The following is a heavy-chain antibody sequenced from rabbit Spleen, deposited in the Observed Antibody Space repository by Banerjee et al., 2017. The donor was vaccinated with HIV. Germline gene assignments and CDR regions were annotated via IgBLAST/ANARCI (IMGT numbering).Heavy chain of an antibody. CDR1: GFSFSSDYY. V-gene: IGHV1S45*01. Sequence: QQQLEESGGGLVKPGGTLTLTCSASGFSFSSDYYICWVRQAPGKGLEWIACIDSGSRDFTYSASWAQGRFTISKTSSTTVTLQMTSLTVADTATYFCARDTGSSFSTYGMDLWGPGTLVT. CDR2: IDSGSRDFT. CDR3: ARDTGSSFSTYGMDL. J-gene: IGHJ6*01. D-gene: IGHD8-1*01.